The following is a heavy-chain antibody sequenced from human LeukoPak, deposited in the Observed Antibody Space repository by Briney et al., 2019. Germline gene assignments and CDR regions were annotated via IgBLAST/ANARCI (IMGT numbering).Heavy chain of an antibody. D-gene: IGHD6-19*01. V-gene: IGHV4-31*03. CDR2: IYYSGST. J-gene: IGHJ5*02. Sequence: SETLSLTCTVSGGSISSGGYYWSWIRQHPGKGLEWIGYIYYSGSTYYNPSLKSRVTISVDTSKNQFSLKLSSVTAADTAVYYCARSHSSGWRWFDPWGQGTLVTVSS. CDR3: ARSHSSGWRWFDP. CDR1: GGSISSGGYY.